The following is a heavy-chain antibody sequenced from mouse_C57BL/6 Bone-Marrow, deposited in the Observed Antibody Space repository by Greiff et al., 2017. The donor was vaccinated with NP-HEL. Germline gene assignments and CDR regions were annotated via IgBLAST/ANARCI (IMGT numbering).Heavy chain of an antibody. J-gene: IGHJ3*01. CDR2: IDPSDSYT. Sequence: QVHVKQPGAELVKPGASVKLSCKASGYTFTTYWMQWVKQRPGQGLEWIGEIDPSDSYTNYNQKFKGTATLTVDTSSSTASMQLSSLTSEDSAVYYCARKAYYGRSYEFAYWGQGTLVTVSA. CDR3: ARKAYYGRSYEFAY. V-gene: IGHV1-50*01. D-gene: IGHD1-1*01. CDR1: GYTFTTYW.